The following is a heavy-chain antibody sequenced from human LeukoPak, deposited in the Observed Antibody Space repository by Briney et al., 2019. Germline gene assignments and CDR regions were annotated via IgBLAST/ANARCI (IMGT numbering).Heavy chain of an antibody. Sequence: GGSLRLSCAASGFTFSSYWMSWVRQAPGKGLEWVANIKQDGSAKFYADSLKGRLTISRDDAKNSLYLQMNSLRTEDTAVYYCARDYDSSGCWGQGTLVTVSS. J-gene: IGHJ4*02. CDR1: GFTFSSYW. D-gene: IGHD3-22*01. CDR2: IKQDGSAK. V-gene: IGHV3-7*01. CDR3: ARDYDSSGC.